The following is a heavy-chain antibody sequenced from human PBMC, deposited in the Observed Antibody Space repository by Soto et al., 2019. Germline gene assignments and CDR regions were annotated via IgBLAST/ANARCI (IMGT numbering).Heavy chain of an antibody. CDR3: VRSHFGGLTHFDF. D-gene: IGHD3-16*01. Sequence: ESLKMSCNAIGYTFTNYWIGWLRQTPGKVLEWMGIIFPGDSDTRYTPSFEGQVTVSADESISTAYLQWNTLKASDTAMYYCVRSHFGGLTHFDFWGQGTLVTVSS. J-gene: IGHJ4*02. V-gene: IGHV5-51*01. CDR2: IFPGDSDT. CDR1: GYTFTNYW.